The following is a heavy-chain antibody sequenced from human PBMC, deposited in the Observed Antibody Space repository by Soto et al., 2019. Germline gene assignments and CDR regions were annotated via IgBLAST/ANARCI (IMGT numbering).Heavy chain of an antibody. CDR1: GFTFSSYE. D-gene: IGHD5-18*01. Sequence: GGSLRLSCAASGFTFSSYEMNWVRQAPGKGLEWVSYISSSGSTIYYADSVKGRFTISRDDAKNSLYLQMNSLRAEDTAVYYCASSLRGYSYGRFNWFDPWGQGTLVTVSS. CDR3: ASSLRGYSYGRFNWFDP. CDR2: ISSSGSTI. V-gene: IGHV3-48*03. J-gene: IGHJ5*02.